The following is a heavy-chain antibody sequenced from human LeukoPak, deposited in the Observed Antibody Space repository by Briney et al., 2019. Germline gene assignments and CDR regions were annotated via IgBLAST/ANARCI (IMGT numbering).Heavy chain of an antibody. D-gene: IGHD6-13*01. V-gene: IGHV1-2*02. CDR1: GYTFTDYY. Sequence: ASVTVSCKASGYTFTDYYLHWLRHDPGQGLEWVGWINPNSAGTEYAQEFQGRVTMTRDTSNSTAYMELSRLRPDDTAVYYCARAAWSATSKFDSWGQGTRVIVSS. J-gene: IGHJ5*01. CDR2: INPNSAGT. CDR3: ARAAWSATSKFDS.